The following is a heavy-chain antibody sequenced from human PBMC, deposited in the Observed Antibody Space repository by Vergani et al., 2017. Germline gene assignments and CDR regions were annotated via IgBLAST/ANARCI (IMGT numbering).Heavy chain of an antibody. J-gene: IGHJ3*02. CDR3: ARHGAGNDAFDI. V-gene: IGHV4-34*01. CDR1: GGSFSGYY. D-gene: IGHD1-1*01. CDR2: INHSGST. Sequence: QVQLQQWGAGLLKPSETLSLTCAVYGGSFSGYYWSWIRQPPGKGLEWIGEINHSGSTNYNPSLKSRVTISVDTSKNQFALKLSSVTAADTAVYYCARHGAGNDAFDIWGQGTMVTVSS.